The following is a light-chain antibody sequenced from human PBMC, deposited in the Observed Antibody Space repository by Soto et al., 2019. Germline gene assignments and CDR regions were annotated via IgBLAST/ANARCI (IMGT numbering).Light chain of an antibody. Sequence: EIVLTQSPATLSLSPGEKATLSCRASQSVNNYLVWYQQKPGQAPRLLIYDTSNRATGIPDRFSGSGSGTDLTLTISSLEPEDFAVYYCQQRVNWPPITFGQGTRLEIK. CDR1: QSVNNY. V-gene: IGKV3-11*01. J-gene: IGKJ5*01. CDR2: DTS. CDR3: QQRVNWPPIT.